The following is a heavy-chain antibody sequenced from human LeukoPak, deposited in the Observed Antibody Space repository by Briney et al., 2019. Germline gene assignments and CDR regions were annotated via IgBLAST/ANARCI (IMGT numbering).Heavy chain of an antibody. D-gene: IGHD1-26*01. CDR3: AKDFYSGSYLYYFDY. CDR1: GFTVSSKY. V-gene: IGHV3-53*01. J-gene: IGHJ4*02. Sequence: GGSLRLSCAASGFTVSSKYMSWVRQAPGKGLEWVSVIYSGGSTYYADSVKGRFTISRDNSKNTLYLQMNSLRAEDTAVYYCAKDFYSGSYLYYFDYWGQGTLVTVSS. CDR2: IYSGGST.